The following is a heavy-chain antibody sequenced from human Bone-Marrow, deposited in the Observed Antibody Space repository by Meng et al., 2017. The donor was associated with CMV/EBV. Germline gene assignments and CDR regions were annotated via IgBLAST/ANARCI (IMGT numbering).Heavy chain of an antibody. V-gene: IGHV3-30*02. CDR3: ARCVWSGYYYYGMDV. Sequence: GESLKISCAASGFTFSSYGMHWVRQAPGKGLEWVAFIRYDGSNKYYADSVKGRFTNSRDNSKNTLYLQMNSLRAEDTAVYYCARCVWSGYYYYGMDVWGQGTTVTVSS. D-gene: IGHD3-3*01. CDR2: IRYDGSNK. J-gene: IGHJ6*01. CDR1: GFTFSSYG.